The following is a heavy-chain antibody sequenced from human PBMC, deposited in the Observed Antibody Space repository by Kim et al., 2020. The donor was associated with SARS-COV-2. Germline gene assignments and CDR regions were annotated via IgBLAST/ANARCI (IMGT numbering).Heavy chain of an antibody. D-gene: IGHD3-9*01. J-gene: IGHJ3*02. CDR3: ARHAASSDDSDIWGRAAGSDAFDI. CDR2: IYFGDSDT. CDR1: GYTFTRSW. V-gene: IGHV5-51*01. Sequence: GESLKISCKGSGYTFTRSWIGWVRQMPGKGLEWMAMIYFGDSDTRYSPSFQGQVTIPADKSISTAYLQWSSLKASDTAIYYCARHAASSDDSDIWGRAAGSDAFDIWGQGTMVIVSP.